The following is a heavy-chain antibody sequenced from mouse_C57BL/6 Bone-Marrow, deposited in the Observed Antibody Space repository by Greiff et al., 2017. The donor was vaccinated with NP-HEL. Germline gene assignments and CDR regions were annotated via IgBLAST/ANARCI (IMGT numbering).Heavy chain of an antibody. V-gene: IGHV1-69*01. D-gene: IGHD6-1*01. Sequence: VQLQQPGAELVMPGASVKLSCKASGYTFTSYWMHWVKQRPGQGLEWIGEIDPSDSYTNYNQKFKGKSTLTVDKSSSTAYMQLSSLPSEDSSVYYCAREGHSFRRNFDYWGQGTTPTVSS. CDR1: GYTFTSYW. CDR3: AREGHSFRRNFDY. CDR2: IDPSDSYT. J-gene: IGHJ2*01.